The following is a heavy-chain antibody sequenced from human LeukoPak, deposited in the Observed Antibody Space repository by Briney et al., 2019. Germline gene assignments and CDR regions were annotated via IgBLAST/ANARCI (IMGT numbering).Heavy chain of an antibody. V-gene: IGHV3-15*01. Sequence: GGSLILSCVASGFTLKNAWMSWVRQAPGKGLEWVGRIRSKTDGGTTDYAAPVKGRFTISRDDSKNTLYLQMNSLKTEDTAVYYCTTGTEQQWLSLDYWGQGTLVTVSS. J-gene: IGHJ4*02. CDR2: IRSKTDGGTT. CDR1: GFTLKNAW. CDR3: TTGTEQQWLSLDY. D-gene: IGHD6-19*01.